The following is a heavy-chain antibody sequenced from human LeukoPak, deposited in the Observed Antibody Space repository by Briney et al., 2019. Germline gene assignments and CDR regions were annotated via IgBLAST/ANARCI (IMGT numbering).Heavy chain of an antibody. J-gene: IGHJ4*02. CDR1: GFIFSNNI. V-gene: IGHV3-23*01. D-gene: IGHD3-22*01. CDR2: ISADGGDI. CDR3: AKDPPHSDRSIYSDNS. Sequence: AGGSLRLSCVASGFIFSNNIMNWVRQAPGKGLEWVSVISADGGDIYYADSVNGRFTISRDNSKNTLHLQMDSLRAEDTAVYYCAKDPPHSDRSIYSDNSWGQGTLVTVSS.